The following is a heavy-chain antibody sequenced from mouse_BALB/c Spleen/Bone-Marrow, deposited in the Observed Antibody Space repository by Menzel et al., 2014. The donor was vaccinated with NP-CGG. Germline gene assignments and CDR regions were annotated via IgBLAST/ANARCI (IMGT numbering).Heavy chain of an antibody. Sequence: EVQVVESGPELVKPGASVKISCKASGYTFTDYNMHWVKQSHGKSLEWIGYIYPYNGGTGYNQRFKNKATLTVDKSSSTAYMELRSLTSEDSAVYYCARRGRPYYFDYWGQGTTLTVSS. CDR1: GYTFTDYN. J-gene: IGHJ2*01. D-gene: IGHD1-1*01. CDR2: IYPYNGGT. V-gene: IGHV1S29*02. CDR3: ARRGRPYYFDY.